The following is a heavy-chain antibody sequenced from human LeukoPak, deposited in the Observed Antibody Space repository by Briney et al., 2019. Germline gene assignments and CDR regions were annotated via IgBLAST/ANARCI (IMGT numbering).Heavy chain of an antibody. Sequence: SQTLSLTCAISGDSVSSNSAAWHWIRQSPSRGLEWLGRTYYRSKWYNEYAASVKSRTTINADTSKNQFSLHLNSVTPEDTAVYYCARGARGQFDSWGQGTLVTASP. CDR3: ARGARGQFDS. J-gene: IGHJ4*02. D-gene: IGHD3-16*01. CDR2: TYYRSKWYN. CDR1: GDSVSSNSAA. V-gene: IGHV6-1*01.